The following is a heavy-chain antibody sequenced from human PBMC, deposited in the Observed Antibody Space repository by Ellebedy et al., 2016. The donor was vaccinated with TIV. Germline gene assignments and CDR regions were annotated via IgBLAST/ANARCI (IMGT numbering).Heavy chain of an antibody. V-gene: IGHV3-74*01. Sequence: GESLKISCAASGFTFSSYWMHWVRQAPGKGLVWVSRINSDGSSTSYADSVKGRFTISRDNAKNTLYLQMNSLRAEDTAVYYCARTARSGYYPFDYWGQGTLVTVSS. CDR2: INSDGSST. CDR1: GFTFSSYW. D-gene: IGHD3-22*01. CDR3: ARTARSGYYPFDY. J-gene: IGHJ4*02.